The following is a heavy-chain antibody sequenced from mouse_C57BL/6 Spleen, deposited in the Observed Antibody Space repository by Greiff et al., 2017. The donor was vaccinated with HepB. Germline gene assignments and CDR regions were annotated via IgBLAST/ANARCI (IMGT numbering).Heavy chain of an antibody. CDR2: ISYDGSN. D-gene: IGHD1-1*01. CDR1: GYSITSGYY. J-gene: IGHJ1*03. CDR3: ARDGYYYGSSFYWYFDV. V-gene: IGHV3-6*01. Sequence: VQLKQSGPGLVKPSQSLSLTCSVTGYSITSGYYWNWIRQFPGNKLEWMGYISYDGSNNYNPSLKNRISITRDTSKNQFFLKLYSVTTEDTATYYCARDGYYYGSSFYWYFDVWGTGTTVTVSS.